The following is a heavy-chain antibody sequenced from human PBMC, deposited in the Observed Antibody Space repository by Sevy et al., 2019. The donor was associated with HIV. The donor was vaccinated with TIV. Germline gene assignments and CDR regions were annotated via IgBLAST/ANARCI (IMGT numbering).Heavy chain of an antibody. J-gene: IGHJ6*02. CDR1: GFPFNDHA. D-gene: IGHD2-21*01. Sequence: GGSLRLSCAASGFPFNDHAMNWVRQVPGKGLEWVSGISWNSRNIGYADSVKGRFTISRDNARHFVYLEMNSLRPEDTPFYYCANDMNGGCDGVNCYSDYYYCYGLDVWGQGTTVTVSS. CDR2: ISWNSRNI. V-gene: IGHV3-9*01. CDR3: ANDMNGGCDGVNCYSDYYYCYGLDV.